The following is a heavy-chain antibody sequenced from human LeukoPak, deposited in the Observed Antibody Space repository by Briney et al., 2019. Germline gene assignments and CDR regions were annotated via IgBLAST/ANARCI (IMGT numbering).Heavy chain of an antibody. J-gene: IGHJ4*02. V-gene: IGHV1-2*02. D-gene: IGHD3-10*01. Sequence: ASVKVSCKASGYTFTGYYMHWVRQAPGQGLEWMGWINPNSGGTNYAQKFQGRVTMTRDTSISTAYMELSRLRSDDTAVYYCARDMGVLLWFGGGFDYWGQGTLVTVSS. CDR2: INPNSGGT. CDR3: ARDMGVLLWFGGGFDY. CDR1: GYTFTGYY.